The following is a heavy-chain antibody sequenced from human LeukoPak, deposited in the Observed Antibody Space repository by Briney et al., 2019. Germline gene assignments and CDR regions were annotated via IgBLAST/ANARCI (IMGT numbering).Heavy chain of an antibody. CDR2: IYSGGST. J-gene: IGHJ4*02. D-gene: IGHD1-26*01. CDR1: GFTVNSYY. Sequence: GSLRLSCAASGFTVNSYYMSWVRQAPGKGLEWVSVIYSGGSTYYTDSVKGRFTISRDNSKNTLYPQMNSLRTEDTAVYYCLFGLYSGTYHILDYWGQGTLVTVSS. CDR3: LFGLYSGTYHILDY. V-gene: IGHV3-66*02.